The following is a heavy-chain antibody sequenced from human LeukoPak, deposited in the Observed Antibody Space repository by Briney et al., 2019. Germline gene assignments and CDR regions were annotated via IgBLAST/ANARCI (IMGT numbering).Heavy chain of an antibody. CDR1: GFTFSSYA. CDR3: ARDLDCSSTSCYGNYFDY. CDR2: ISYDGSNK. Sequence: GGSLRLSCAASGFTFSSYAMHWVRQAPGKGLEWVAVISYDGSNKYYADSVKGRFTISRDNSKNTLYLQMSSLRAEDTAVYYCARDLDCSSTSCYGNYFDYWGQGTLVTVSS. D-gene: IGHD2-2*01. V-gene: IGHV3-30-3*01. J-gene: IGHJ4*02.